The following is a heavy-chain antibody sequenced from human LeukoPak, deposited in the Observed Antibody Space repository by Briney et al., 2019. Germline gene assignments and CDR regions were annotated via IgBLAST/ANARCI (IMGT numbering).Heavy chain of an antibody. V-gene: IGHV1-8*01. CDR1: GYTFTSYD. D-gene: IGHD1-7*01. CDR3: ARGYNWNYWKRYYYYGMDV. J-gene: IGHJ6*02. Sequence: GASVKVSCKASGYTFTSYDINWVRQATGQGLEWMGWMNPNSGNTGYAQKFQGRVTMTRNTSISTAYMELSSLRSEDTAVYYCARGYNWNYWKRYYYYGMDVWGQETTVTVSS. CDR2: MNPNSGNT.